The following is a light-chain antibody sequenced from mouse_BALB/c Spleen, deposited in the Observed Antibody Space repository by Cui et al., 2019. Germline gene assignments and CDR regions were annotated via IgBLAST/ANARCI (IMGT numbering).Light chain of an antibody. Sequence: QHVPTQSPAIMSASPGAKVTMTCSASSSVSYIYCYQQKPGSSPKLLIYDTANLASGVPVRFSGSGSGTCYSLTISRMEAEDAATYYGQQWSSYPLTFGAGTKLELK. CDR1: SSVSY. V-gene: IGKV4-55*01. J-gene: IGKJ5*01. CDR3: QQWSSYPLT. CDR2: DTA.